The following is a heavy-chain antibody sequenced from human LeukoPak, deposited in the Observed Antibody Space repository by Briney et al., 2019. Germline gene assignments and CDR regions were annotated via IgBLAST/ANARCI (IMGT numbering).Heavy chain of an antibody. Sequence: PGGSLRLSCTASGFTFSSYAMNWVRQAPGKGLEWVSSITGPGSQTYYIDAVKGRFTISRDNAKNSLYLQMNSLRAEDTAVYYCARELESSGIDYWGQGTLVTVSS. CDR3: ARELESSGIDY. CDR2: ITGPGSQT. J-gene: IGHJ4*02. D-gene: IGHD3-22*01. CDR1: GFTFSSYA. V-gene: IGHV3-21*01.